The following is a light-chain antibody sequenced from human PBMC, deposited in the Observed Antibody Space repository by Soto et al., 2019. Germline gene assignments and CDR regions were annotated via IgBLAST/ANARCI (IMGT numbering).Light chain of an antibody. CDR3: QQYNTYPFT. CDR2: AAS. CDR1: QDISNY. V-gene: IGKV1-16*02. J-gene: IGKJ3*01. Sequence: DIQMTQSPSSLSASVGDRVTITCRASQDISNYLAWFQQKPGRPPKSLIYAASSLQSGVPSKFSGSGSRTDFTLTISSLQPEDVATYFCQQYNTYPFTFGPGTKVDIK.